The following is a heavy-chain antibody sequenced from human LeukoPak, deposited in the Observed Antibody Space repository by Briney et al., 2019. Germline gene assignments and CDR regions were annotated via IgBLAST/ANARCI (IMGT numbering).Heavy chain of an antibody. V-gene: IGHV3-23*01. D-gene: IGHD2-2*03. CDR3: ARDGYCTSASCHYYFDY. CDR1: GFPFSNYA. CDR2: ISGDDTNT. J-gene: IGHJ4*02. Sequence: GGSLRLSCAASGFPFSNYAMSWVRQAPGKGLEWVSVISGDDTNTYYADSVKGRFTISRDNSKNSLYLQMDSLRAEDTAVYYCARDGYCTSASCHYYFDYWGQGALVTVSS.